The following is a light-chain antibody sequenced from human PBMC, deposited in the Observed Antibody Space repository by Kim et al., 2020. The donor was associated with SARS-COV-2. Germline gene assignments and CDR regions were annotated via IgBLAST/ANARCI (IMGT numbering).Light chain of an antibody. J-gene: IGKJ4*01. V-gene: IGKV1-17*03. CDR3: LQHMSYPRS. CDR2: AAS. Sequence: SASVGDKVNITCRASKGISNFLAWFQQRPGKVPKRLISAASSLQGGVPSRFSGSGSGTEFTLTISSLQPEDSATYYCLQHMSYPRSFGGGTKLEIK. CDR1: KGISNF.